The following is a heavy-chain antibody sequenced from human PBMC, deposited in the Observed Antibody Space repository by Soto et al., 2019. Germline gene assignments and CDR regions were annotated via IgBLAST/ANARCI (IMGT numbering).Heavy chain of an antibody. CDR2: INAGNGNT. J-gene: IGHJ5*02. Sequence: VASVKVSCKASGYTFTSHAMYWVRQVPGQSLEWMGWINAGNGNTKYSPKFQGRVTITRDTSATTAYMELSSLRSEDTAVYYCARAYEGLLSVWLDPWGQGTQVAVSS. CDR3: ARAYEGLLSVWLDP. D-gene: IGHD3-10*01. V-gene: IGHV1-3*01. CDR1: GYTFTSHA.